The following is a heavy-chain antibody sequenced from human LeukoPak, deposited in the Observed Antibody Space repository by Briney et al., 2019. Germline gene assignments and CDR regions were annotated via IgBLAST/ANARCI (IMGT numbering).Heavy chain of an antibody. CDR3: ARGSAWACHGVRCYPLDN. Sequence: GGSLRLSRAASGFTFPSYAMSWVRQAPGRGLEWIAAISGGGSHSWHADSVKGRFTISSDNSRDTLYLQMNSLRVDDTAVYYCARGSAWACHGVRCYPLDNWGQGALVTVSS. D-gene: IGHD2-8*01. CDR1: GFTFPSYA. J-gene: IGHJ4*02. CDR2: ISGGGSHS. V-gene: IGHV3-23*01.